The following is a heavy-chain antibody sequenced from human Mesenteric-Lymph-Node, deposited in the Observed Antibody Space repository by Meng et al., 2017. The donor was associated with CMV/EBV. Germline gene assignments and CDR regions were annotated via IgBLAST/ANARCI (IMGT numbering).Heavy chain of an antibody. D-gene: IGHD3-10*01. CDR1: GFTFNDYA. J-gene: IGHJ5*02. CDR3: ARAGLLWFGELSLDWFDP. CDR2: ISNDGSNK. Sequence: GGSLRLSCAGSGFTFNDYAMHWVRQAPGQGLEWVAVISNDGSNKNYADSVKGRFTISRDNSKNTLYLQMNSLRGGDTAVYYCARAGLLWFGELSLDWFDPWGQGTLVTVSS. V-gene: IGHV3-30-3*01.